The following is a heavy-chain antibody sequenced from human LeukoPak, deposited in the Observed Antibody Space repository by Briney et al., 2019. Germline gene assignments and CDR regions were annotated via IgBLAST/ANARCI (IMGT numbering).Heavy chain of an antibody. CDR1: GGSISSYY. Sequence: PSETLSLTCTVSGGSISSYYRSWIRQPPGKGLEWIGYIYYSGSTNYNPSLKSRVTISVDTSKNQFSLKLSSVTAADTAVYYCARELGNDFWSGYSPLVAFDIWGQGTMVTVSS. J-gene: IGHJ3*02. D-gene: IGHD3-3*01. V-gene: IGHV4-59*01. CDR2: IYYSGST. CDR3: ARELGNDFWSGYSPLVAFDI.